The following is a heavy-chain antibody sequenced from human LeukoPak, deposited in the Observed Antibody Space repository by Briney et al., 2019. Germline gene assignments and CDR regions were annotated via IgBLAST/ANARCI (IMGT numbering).Heavy chain of an antibody. CDR2: IYWDDDR. CDR3: ARADYSDYYFDY. D-gene: IGHD4-11*01. CDR1: GFSLSTSGVG. V-gene: IGHV2-5*02. J-gene: IGHJ4*02. Sequence: SGPTLVNPTQTLTLTCTFSGFSLSTSGVGVGWIRQPPGEALEWLALIYWDDDRRYSPSLKSGLTITKDTSKNQVVLTMTNMDPVDTATYYCARADYSDYYFDYWGQGTLVTVSS.